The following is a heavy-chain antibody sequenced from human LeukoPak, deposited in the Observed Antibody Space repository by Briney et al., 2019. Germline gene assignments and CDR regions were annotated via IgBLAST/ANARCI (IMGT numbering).Heavy chain of an antibody. CDR3: AGAMTGNDAFDI. J-gene: IGHJ3*02. Sequence: NPSETLSLTCTVSGGSISSSSYYWVWIRQPPGKGLEWIGSIYYSGSTYYNPSLKSRVTISVDTSKNQFSLKLSSVTAADTAVYYCAGAMTGNDAFDIWGQGIMVTVSS. D-gene: IGHD3-9*01. CDR2: IYYSGST. V-gene: IGHV4-39*01. CDR1: GGSISSSSYY.